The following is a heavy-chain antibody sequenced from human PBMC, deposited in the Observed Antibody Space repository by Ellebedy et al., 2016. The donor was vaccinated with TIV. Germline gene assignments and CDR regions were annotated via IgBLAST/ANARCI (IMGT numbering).Heavy chain of an antibody. CDR2: IYPGDFKT. Sequence: KVSCKASGYSFTSYWIGWVRQMPGKGLEWMGIIYPGDFKTRYSPSFQGQVTISADKSISTAYLQWTSLRSSDTAMYYCARRTTVATGWTIWGQGTMVTVSS. CDR1: GYSFTSYW. V-gene: IGHV5-51*01. J-gene: IGHJ3*02. D-gene: IGHD4-17*01. CDR3: ARRTTVATGWTI.